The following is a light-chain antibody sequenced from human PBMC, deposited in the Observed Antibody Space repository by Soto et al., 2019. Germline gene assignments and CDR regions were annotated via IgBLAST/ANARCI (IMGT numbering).Light chain of an antibody. V-gene: IGKV3-15*01. CDR1: QSVSSN. J-gene: IGKJ5*01. CDR2: GAS. Sequence: EIVMTQSPSTLSVSPGEGVTLSCRASQSVSSNLAWYQQRPGQAPRLLIYGASTRATGIPARFSGSGSGTEFTLTISSLQSEDFAVYYCQQYNNWPPITIGQGTRLEIK. CDR3: QQYNNWPPIT.